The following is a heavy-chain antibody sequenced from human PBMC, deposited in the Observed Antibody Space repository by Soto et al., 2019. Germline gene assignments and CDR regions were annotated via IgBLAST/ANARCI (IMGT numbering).Heavy chain of an antibody. J-gene: IGHJ6*02. D-gene: IGHD2-2*01. CDR1: GGTFSSYA. CDR2: IIPISETT. CDR3: ARSQGSSTSLEISYYYSYGMDV. Sequence: QVQLVQSGAELKKPGSSVKVSCKASGGTFSSYAISWVRQAPVQGLEWMGGIIPISETTNYAQKLQGRVKITADESKSTAYVELSSLRSEDTAVYYCARSQGSSTSLEISYYYSYGMDVWGQGTTVIVSS. V-gene: IGHV1-69*01.